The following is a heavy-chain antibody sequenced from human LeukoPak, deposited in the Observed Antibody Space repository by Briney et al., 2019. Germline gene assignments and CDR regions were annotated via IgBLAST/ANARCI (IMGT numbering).Heavy chain of an antibody. CDR1: GGSVSNSRVY. D-gene: IGHD2-15*01. V-gene: IGHV4-39*07. CDR3: AGSPYLNY. CDR2: IYYSGST. Sequence: PSETLSLTCTVSGGSVSNSRVYWGWIRQNPGEGLEWIGSIYYSGSTYYNPSLKSRVTISVDTSKNQFSLKLSSVTAADTAVYYCAGSPYLNYWGQGTLVTVSS. J-gene: IGHJ4*02.